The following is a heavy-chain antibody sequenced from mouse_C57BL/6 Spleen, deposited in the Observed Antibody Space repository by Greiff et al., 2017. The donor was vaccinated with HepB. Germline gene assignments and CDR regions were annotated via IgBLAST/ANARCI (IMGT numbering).Heavy chain of an antibody. V-gene: IGHV3-2*02. D-gene: IGHD1-2*01. CDR1: GYSITSGYG. CDR3: ARTARIKY. Sequence: EVQGVESGPGLVKPSQSLSLTCTVTGYSITSGYGWNWIRQFPGDKLEWMGYISYSGSTNYNPSLKNRISITRDTSKNQFFLQLNSVTTEDTATYYCARTARIKYWGQGTTLTVSS. CDR2: ISYSGST. J-gene: IGHJ2*01.